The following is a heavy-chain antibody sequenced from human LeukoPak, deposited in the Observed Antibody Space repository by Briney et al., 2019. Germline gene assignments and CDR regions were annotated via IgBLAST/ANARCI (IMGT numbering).Heavy chain of an antibody. CDR3: ARDWITFGGVIVNSYFYGMDV. Sequence: PSETLSLTCTVSGGSISSGGYYWSWIRQHPGKGLEWIGYIYYSGSTYYNPSLKSRVTISVDTSKYQFSLKLSSVTAADTAVYYCARDWITFGGVIVNSYFYGMDVWGKGTTVTVSS. CDR2: IYYSGST. CDR1: GGSISSGGYY. D-gene: IGHD3-16*02. J-gene: IGHJ6*04. V-gene: IGHV4-31*03.